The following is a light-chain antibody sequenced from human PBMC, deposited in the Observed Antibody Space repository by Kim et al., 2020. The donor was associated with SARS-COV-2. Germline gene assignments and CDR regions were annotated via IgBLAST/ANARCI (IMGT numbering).Light chain of an antibody. Sequence: GGDIPLPRGSSTRPFTSGHYPFWVQQEPGQSPRKLNYDTNNKQSWTPARFSGSLLGGKAALTLSAAQPEDEADYYCLLSYSGGRPRFGGGTQLTVL. CDR1: TRPFTSGHY. CDR2: DTN. V-gene: IGLV7-46*01. CDR3: LLSYSGGRPR. J-gene: IGLJ7*01.